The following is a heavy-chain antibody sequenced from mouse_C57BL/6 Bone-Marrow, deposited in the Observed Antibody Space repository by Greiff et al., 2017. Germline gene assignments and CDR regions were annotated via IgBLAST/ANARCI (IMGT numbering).Heavy chain of an antibody. CDR2: FHPYNDDT. CDR3: AGGDYYGNIDY. CDR1: GYTFTTYP. V-gene: IGHV1-47*01. J-gene: IGHJ2*01. D-gene: IGHD2-1*01. Sequence: VKLMESGAELVKPGASVKMSCKASGYTFTTYPIEWMKQNHGKSLEWIGNFHPYNDDTKYNEKFKGKATLTVEKSSSTVYLELSRLTSDDSAVYYCAGGDYYGNIDYWGQGTTLTVSS.